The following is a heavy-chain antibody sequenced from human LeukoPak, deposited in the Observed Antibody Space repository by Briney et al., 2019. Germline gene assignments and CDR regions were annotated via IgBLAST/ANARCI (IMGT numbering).Heavy chain of an antibody. CDR3: AKDRVVDSSGWYFSYFDY. V-gene: IGHV3-30*18. Sequence: GGSLRLSCAASGFTFSVYGMHWVRQGPGKGLEWVALISHDGGNKNYTDSVKGRFTISRDNSKNTVYLQMNSLRPEDTAVYYCAKDRVVDSSGWYFSYFDYWGQGTLVTVSS. D-gene: IGHD6-19*01. CDR1: GFTFSVYG. J-gene: IGHJ4*02. CDR2: ISHDGGNK.